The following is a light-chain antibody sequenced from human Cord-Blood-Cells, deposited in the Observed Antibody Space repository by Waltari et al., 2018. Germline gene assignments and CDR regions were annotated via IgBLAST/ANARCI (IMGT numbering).Light chain of an antibody. J-gene: IGLJ2*01. Sequence: ITISCTGTSSDVGSYNLVSWYQQHPGKAPKLMIYEGSKRPSGVSNRFSGSKSGNTDSLTISGLQAEDEADYYCCSYAGSSNVVFGGGTKLTVL. V-gene: IGLV2-23*01. CDR1: SSDVGSYNL. CDR2: EGS. CDR3: CSYAGSSNVV.